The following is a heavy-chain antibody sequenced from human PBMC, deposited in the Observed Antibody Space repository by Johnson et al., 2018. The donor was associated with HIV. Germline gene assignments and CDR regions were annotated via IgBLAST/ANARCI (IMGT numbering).Heavy chain of an antibody. D-gene: IGHD3-16*01. J-gene: IGHJ3*02. CDR1: GFIFDDYG. CDR2: INWNGGST. V-gene: IGHV3-20*04. CDR3: ARDQGVLAFDI. Sequence: VQLVESGGGVVQPGRSLRLSCAASGFIFDDYGMSWVRQAPGKGLEWVSGINWNGGSTAYADSVKGRFTISRDNAKNSLYLQMNSLRAEDTAVYYCARDQGVLAFDIWGQGTMVTVSS.